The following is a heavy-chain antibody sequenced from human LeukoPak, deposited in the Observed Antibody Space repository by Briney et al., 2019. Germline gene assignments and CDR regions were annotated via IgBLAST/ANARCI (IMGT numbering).Heavy chain of an antibody. CDR1: GFTFSSYA. CDR3: AKDILDY. J-gene: IGHJ4*02. CDR2: ISDNGVNT. Sequence: GGSLRLSCAASGFTFSSYAMSWVRQAPGKGLEWVSTISDNGVNTFYADSVKGRFTISRDNSKNTLHLQMNSLTADDTAIYYCAKDILDYWGQGTLVTVSS. V-gene: IGHV3-23*01.